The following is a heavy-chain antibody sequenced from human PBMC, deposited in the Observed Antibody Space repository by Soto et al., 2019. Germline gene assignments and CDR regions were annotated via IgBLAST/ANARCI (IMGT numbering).Heavy chain of an antibody. CDR3: TREGDCNGAYYYRGMDV. D-gene: IGHD2-15*01. J-gene: IGHJ6*02. CDR2: TYYRTKWYN. CDR1: GDSVSSNSAA. Sequence: PSQTLSLTCAISGDSVSSNSAAWNWVRQSPWSGLEWLRRTYYRTKWYNDNAVPEKRRTTTNPTTTKNQSPLQLNAVTPEDTAVYYGTREGDCNGAYYYRGMDVWGQGTTVTVSS. V-gene: IGHV6-1*01.